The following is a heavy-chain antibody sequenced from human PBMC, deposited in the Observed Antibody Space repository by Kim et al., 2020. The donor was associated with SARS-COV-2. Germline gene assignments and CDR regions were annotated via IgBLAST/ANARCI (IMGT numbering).Heavy chain of an antibody. CDR3: ARLSFGSSGYYYGGFDY. CDR1: GGSISSSSYY. Sequence: SETLSLTCTVSGGSISSSSYYWGWIRQPPGKGLEWIGSIYYSGSTYYNPSLKSRVTISADTSKNQFSLKLSSVTAADTAVYYCARLSFGSSGYYYGGFDYWGQGTLVTVSS. J-gene: IGHJ4*02. D-gene: IGHD3-22*01. CDR2: IYYSGST. V-gene: IGHV4-39*01.